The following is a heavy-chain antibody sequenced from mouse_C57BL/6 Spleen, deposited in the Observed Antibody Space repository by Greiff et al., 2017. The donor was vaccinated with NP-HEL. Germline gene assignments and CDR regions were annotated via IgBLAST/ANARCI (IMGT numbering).Heavy chain of an antibody. CDR3: TVTTVVATGAMDY. Sequence: EVKLEESGGGLVQPGGSMKLSCVASGFTFSNYWMNWVRQSPEKGLEWVAQIRLKSDNYATHYAESVKGRFTISRDDSKSSVYLQMNNLRAEDTGIYYCTVTTVVATGAMDYWGQGTSVTVSS. J-gene: IGHJ4*01. CDR1: GFTFSNYW. V-gene: IGHV6-3*01. CDR2: IRLKSDNYAT. D-gene: IGHD1-1*01.